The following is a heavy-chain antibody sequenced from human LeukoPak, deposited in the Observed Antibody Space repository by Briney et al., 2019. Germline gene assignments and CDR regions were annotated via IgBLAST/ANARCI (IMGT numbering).Heavy chain of an antibody. V-gene: IGHV4-31*03. Sequence: SQTLSLTCTVSGGSISSGGYYWSWIRQHPGKGLEWIGYIYYSGSTYYNPSLKSRVTISVDTSKNQFSLKLSSVTAADTDVYYCASPYCSGGSCYAKTWGQGTLVTVSS. D-gene: IGHD2-15*01. CDR1: GGSISSGGYY. J-gene: IGHJ5*02. CDR3: ASPYCSGGSCYAKT. CDR2: IYYSGST.